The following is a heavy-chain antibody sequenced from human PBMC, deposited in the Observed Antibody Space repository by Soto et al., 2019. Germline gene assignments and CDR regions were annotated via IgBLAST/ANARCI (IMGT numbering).Heavy chain of an antibody. CDR3: AREAYKRGVTYPCFDY. J-gene: IGHJ4*02. CDR1: GGPISSDTW. Sequence: PSETLSLTCAVSGGPISSDTWWSWVRQPPGKGLEWIGEIYRSGSTNYNPSLQSRVTISVDKSKNQFSLKLSSVTAADTAVYYCAREAYKRGVTYPCFDYWGQVNLVTVS. V-gene: IGHV4-4*02. CDR2: IYRSGST. D-gene: IGHD3-10*01.